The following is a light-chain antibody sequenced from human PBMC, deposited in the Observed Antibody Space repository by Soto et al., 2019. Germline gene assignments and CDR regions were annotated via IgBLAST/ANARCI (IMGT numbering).Light chain of an antibody. Sequence: QSVLTQPASVSGSPGQSITISCTGTSSDVGGYNYVSWYQQHPGKAPQLMIYDVGNRPSGVSNRFSGSKPGNTASLTISGLQAEDEADYYCSSYTSSNTEVFGGGTQLTVL. CDR3: SSYTSSNTEV. CDR2: DVG. CDR1: SSDVGGYNY. J-gene: IGLJ2*01. V-gene: IGLV2-14*01.